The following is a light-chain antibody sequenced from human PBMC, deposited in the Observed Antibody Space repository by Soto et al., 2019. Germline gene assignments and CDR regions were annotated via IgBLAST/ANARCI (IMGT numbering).Light chain of an antibody. CDR3: QQVHSTPWT. CDR2: SAS. Sequence: DIQMTQSPSSLSASVGDRVTITCRASQSISSYLNWYQQKPGKAPKVLIYSASTLHIGVPSRFSGSGSGTDFTLTISSLQPEDFATFYCQQVHSTPWTFGQGTKVELK. CDR1: QSISSY. V-gene: IGKV1-39*01. J-gene: IGKJ1*01.